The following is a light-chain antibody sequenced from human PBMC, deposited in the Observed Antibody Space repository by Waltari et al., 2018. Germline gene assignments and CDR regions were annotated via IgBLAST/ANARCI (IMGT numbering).Light chain of an antibody. J-gene: IGLJ2*01. CDR3: QSYDSALRNVV. V-gene: IGLV1-40*01. CDR1: TSHFGSGYD. CDR2: DNS. Sequence: QSALTQPPSLSGAPGQRVSISCTGKTSHFGSGYDVHWYQQLPGAAPKLLIYDNSNRPSGVPDRFSGSKSGTSASLAITGLQADDEADYYCQSYDSALRNVVFGGGTKLTV.